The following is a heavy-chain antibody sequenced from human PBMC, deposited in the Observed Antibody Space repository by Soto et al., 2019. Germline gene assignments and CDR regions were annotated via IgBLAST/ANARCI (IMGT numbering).Heavy chain of an antibody. V-gene: IGHV1-8*01. J-gene: IGHJ6*02. Sequence: QVQLVQSGAEVKKPGASVKVSCKASGYTFTSDDINWVRQATGQGLEWMGWMNPNSGNTGDAQKFQGRVTMTRNTSISTSSMELRSLRSEDTAVYYCARRGRSGSYTFRYHYFGRDVWGQGTTVTVSS. CDR3: ARRGRSGSYTFRYHYFGRDV. CDR2: MNPNSGNT. CDR1: GYTFTSDD. D-gene: IGHD6-6*01.